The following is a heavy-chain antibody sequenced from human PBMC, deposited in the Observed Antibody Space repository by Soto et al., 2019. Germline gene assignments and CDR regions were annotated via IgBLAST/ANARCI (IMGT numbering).Heavy chain of an antibody. CDR1: GFTFSSYA. V-gene: IGHV3-23*01. D-gene: IGHD1-26*01. CDR3: AKGGGSYSGWFDP. J-gene: IGHJ5*02. Sequence: GESLKISCAASGFTFSSYAMSWVRQAPGKGLEWVSAISGSGGSTYYADSVKGRFTISRDNSKNTLYLQMNSLRAEDTAVYYCAKGGGSYSGWFDPWGQGTLVTVSS. CDR2: ISGSGGST.